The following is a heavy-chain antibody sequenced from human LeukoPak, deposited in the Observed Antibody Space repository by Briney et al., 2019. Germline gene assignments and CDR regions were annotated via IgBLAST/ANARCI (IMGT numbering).Heavy chain of an antibody. V-gene: IGHV3-30*18. CDR3: AKDPVRYSGSYNWFDP. J-gene: IGHJ5*02. Sequence: PGGSLRLSCAASGFTFSSYGMHWVRQAPGKGLEWVAVISYDGSNKYYADSVKGRFTISRDNSKNTLYLQMNSLSAEDTAVYYCAKDPVRYSGSYNWFDPWGQGTLVTVSS. D-gene: IGHD1-26*01. CDR2: ISYDGSNK. CDR1: GFTFSSYG.